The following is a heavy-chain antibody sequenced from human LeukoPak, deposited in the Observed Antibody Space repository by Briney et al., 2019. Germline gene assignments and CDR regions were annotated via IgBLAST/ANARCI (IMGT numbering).Heavy chain of an antibody. V-gene: IGHV3-21*01. J-gene: IGHJ4*02. CDR2: ISSSSSYI. CDR1: GFTFSSYS. CDR3: ARDFFSSALLPDY. Sequence: PGGSLRLSCAASGFTFSSYSMNWVRQAPGKGLEWVSSISSSSSYIYYADSVKGRFTISRDNAKNSLYLQMNSLRAEDTAEYYCARDFFSSALLPDYWGQGTLVTVSS. D-gene: IGHD6-19*01.